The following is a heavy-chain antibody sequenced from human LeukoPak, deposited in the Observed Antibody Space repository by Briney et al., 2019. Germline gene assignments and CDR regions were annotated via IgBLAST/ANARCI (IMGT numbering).Heavy chain of an antibody. J-gene: IGHJ4*02. Sequence: GASVKVSCKASGYTFTSYDINWVRQATGQGLEWMGWMNPNSGNTGYAQKFQGRVTMTRDTSISTAYMELSSLRSEDTAVYYCARGIRRGSGYPPAYWGQGTLVTVSS. V-gene: IGHV1-8*01. D-gene: IGHD3-22*01. CDR2: MNPNSGNT. CDR3: ARGIRRGSGYPPAY. CDR1: GYTFTSYD.